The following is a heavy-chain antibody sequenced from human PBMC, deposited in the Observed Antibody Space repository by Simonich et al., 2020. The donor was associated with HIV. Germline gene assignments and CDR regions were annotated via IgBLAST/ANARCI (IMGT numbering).Heavy chain of an antibody. CDR1: GFNFSNYA. CDR2: IPYDGKNQ. V-gene: IGHV3-30*07. Sequence: HVQLVESGGGVVQPGRSLRLSCAASGFNFSNYAIYWVRQAPGKGVEGVSGIPYDGKNQYYADSGKGRFTISRDNSKNTLYLQMNNLRAEDTAVYYCVRGGEKQLPHSWGQGTLVTVSS. J-gene: IGHJ4*02. D-gene: IGHD1-1*01. CDR3: VRGGEKQLPHS.